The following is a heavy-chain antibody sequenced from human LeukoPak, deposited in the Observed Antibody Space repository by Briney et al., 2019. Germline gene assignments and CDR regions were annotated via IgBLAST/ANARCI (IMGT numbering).Heavy chain of an antibody. CDR1: GGSISSGGYY. V-gene: IGHV4-31*03. D-gene: IGHD5-18*01. CDR2: IYYSGST. J-gene: IGHJ4*02. Sequence: SQTLSLTCTVSGGSISSGGYYWSWIRQHPGKGLEWIGYIYYSGSTYYNPSLKSRVTISVDTSKNQFSLKLSSVTAADTAVYYCARRGYSQTYCDYWGQGTLVTVSS. CDR3: ARRGYSQTYCDY.